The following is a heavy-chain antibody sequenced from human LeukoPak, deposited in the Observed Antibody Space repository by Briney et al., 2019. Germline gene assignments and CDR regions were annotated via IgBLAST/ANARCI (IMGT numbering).Heavy chain of an antibody. D-gene: IGHD5-18*01. CDR1: GFTFSHYR. Sequence: GGSLRFTCAASGFTFSHYRRRWVGQAQGKGREWVAKIKEDGSEKYYVNSIVARFTISRDIAKNSLYLQINSLTAEDTAVYYCARGGYSYNDYWGQGTLVTVSS. J-gene: IGHJ4*02. CDR2: IKEDGSEK. CDR3: ARGGYSYNDY. V-gene: IGHV3-7*03.